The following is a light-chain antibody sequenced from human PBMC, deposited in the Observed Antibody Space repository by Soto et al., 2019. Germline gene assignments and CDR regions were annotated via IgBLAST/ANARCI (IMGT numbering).Light chain of an antibody. CDR1: QSISRS. CDR3: QQYSDFLIS. V-gene: IGKV1-5*01. J-gene: IGKJ3*01. Sequence: DLPMTQSPSTLSASVGDRVTITCRASQSISRSLAWYQQKPGKAPSLLIYDASSLEGGVPSRFSGSGFGTEFTLTSTDLQPADFATYYCQQYSDFLISFGPGTTVDFK. CDR2: DAS.